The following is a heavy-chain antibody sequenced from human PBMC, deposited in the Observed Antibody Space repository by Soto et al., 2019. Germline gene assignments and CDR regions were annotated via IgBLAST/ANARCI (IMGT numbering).Heavy chain of an antibody. CDR2: INPNSGGT. Sequence: GASVKVSCKASGYTFTGYYMHWVRQAPGQGLEWMGWINPNSGGTNYAQKFQGWVTMTRDTSISTAYMELSRLRSDDTDVYYCARDRGYDFWSGYRLGASGDFDIWGQGTMVTVSS. V-gene: IGHV1-2*04. J-gene: IGHJ3*02. D-gene: IGHD3-3*01. CDR1: GYTFTGYY. CDR3: ARDRGYDFWSGYRLGASGDFDI.